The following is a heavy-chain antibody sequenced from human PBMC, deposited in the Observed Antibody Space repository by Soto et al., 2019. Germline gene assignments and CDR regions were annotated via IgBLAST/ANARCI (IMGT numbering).Heavy chain of an antibody. Sequence: SVKVSCKASGGTFSNYVINWVRQAPGQGLEWMGGIIPIFGTANYAQRFQGRVTITAEESTNTAYMELSSLRSEDTAVYYCSRDHRPSGSPGLDYYFYGMDVWGQGTTVTVSS. J-gene: IGHJ6*02. CDR1: GGTFSNYV. CDR2: IIPIFGTA. V-gene: IGHV1-69*13. D-gene: IGHD3-10*01. CDR3: SRDHRPSGSPGLDYYFYGMDV.